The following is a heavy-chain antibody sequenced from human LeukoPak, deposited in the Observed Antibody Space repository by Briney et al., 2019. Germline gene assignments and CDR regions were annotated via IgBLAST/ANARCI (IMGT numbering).Heavy chain of an antibody. V-gene: IGHV3-66*01. D-gene: IGHD2-8*01. J-gene: IGHJ4*02. CDR2: IYSGGST. Sequence: GGSLRLSCAASGFTFSSYAMSWVRQAPGKGLEWVSVIYSGGSTYYEDSVKGRFTVSRDSSKNTLYLQMNSLRAEDTAVYYCAREGPSMTLDYWGQGTLVTVSS. CDR3: AREGPSMTLDY. CDR1: GFTFSSYA.